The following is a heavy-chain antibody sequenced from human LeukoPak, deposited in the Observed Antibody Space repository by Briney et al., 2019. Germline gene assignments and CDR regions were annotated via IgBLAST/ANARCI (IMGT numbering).Heavy chain of an antibody. CDR1: GGSFISTY. J-gene: IGHJ4*02. V-gene: IGHV4-34*01. CDR3: ARVSSSHDY. CDR2: INHSGST. D-gene: IGHD6-13*01. Sequence: SQTLSPTCAVCGGSFISTYWSWIRQHPGNWMEWIGEINHSGSTNYNPSLKSRVTISVDTSKNQFSLKLSSVTAADTAVYYCARVSSSHDYWGQGTLVNVSS.